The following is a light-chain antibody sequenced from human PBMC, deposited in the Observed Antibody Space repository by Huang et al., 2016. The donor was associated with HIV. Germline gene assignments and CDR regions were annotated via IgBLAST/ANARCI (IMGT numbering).Light chain of an antibody. CDR2: GAS. CDR1: QSVFNNNY. CDR3: QQYGSSLA. Sequence: EIVLTQSPGILSLSPGESATLSCRASQSVFNNNYLAWYQQKPGQAPRLLMCGASSTATGISDRFRGSGSGTDFTLTISRLEPEDFAVYYCQQYGSSLAFGPGTKVEIK. V-gene: IGKV3-20*01. J-gene: IGKJ1*01.